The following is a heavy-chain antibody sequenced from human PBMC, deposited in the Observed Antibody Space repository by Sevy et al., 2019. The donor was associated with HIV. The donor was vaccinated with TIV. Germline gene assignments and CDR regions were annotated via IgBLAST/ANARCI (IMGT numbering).Heavy chain of an antibody. D-gene: IGHD3-3*01. CDR3: ARDGGRSGYYYYYYGMDV. V-gene: IGHV3-48*02. Sequence: GGSLRLSCAASGFTFSSCSMNWVRQAPGKGLEWVSYISSSSSTIYYADSVKGRFTISRDNAKNSLYLQMNSLRDEDTAVYYCARDGGRSGYYYYYYGMDVWGQGTTVTVSS. CDR1: GFTFSSCS. J-gene: IGHJ6*02. CDR2: ISSSSSTI.